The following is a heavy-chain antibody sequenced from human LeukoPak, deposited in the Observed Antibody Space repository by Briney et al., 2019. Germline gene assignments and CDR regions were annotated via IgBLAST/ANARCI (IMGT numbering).Heavy chain of an antibody. CDR3: AKETTVTTSWCDP. CDR2: IWYDGSNK. J-gene: IGHJ5*02. V-gene: IGHV3-33*06. CDR1: GFTFSSYG. D-gene: IGHD4-17*01. Sequence: PGRSLRLSCAASGFTFSSYGMHWVRQAPGKGLEWVAVIWYDGSNKYYADSVKGRFTISRDNSKNTLYLQMNSLRAGDTAVYYCAKETTVTTSWCDPCGQGTLVTVSS.